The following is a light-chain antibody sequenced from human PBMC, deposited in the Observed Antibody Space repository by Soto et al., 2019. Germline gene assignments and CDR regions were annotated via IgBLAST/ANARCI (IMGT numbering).Light chain of an antibody. Sequence: QSVLTQPPSVSGAPGQSVTISCTGSSSNIGAGYDVHWYQHLPGTAPKLLIYGNTNRPSGVPDRFSGSKSGTSASLAITGLQAEDEADYYCQSYGGSLSGVVFGAGTKLTVL. J-gene: IGLJ2*01. V-gene: IGLV1-40*01. CDR2: GNT. CDR1: SSNIGAGYD. CDR3: QSYGGSLSGVV.